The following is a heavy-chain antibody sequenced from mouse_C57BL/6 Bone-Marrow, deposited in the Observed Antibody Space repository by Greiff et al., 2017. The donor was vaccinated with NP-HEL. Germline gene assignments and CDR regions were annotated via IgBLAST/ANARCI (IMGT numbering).Heavy chain of an antibody. Sequence: VQLQQSGPELVKPGASVKISCKASGYTFTDYYMNWVKQSHGKSLEWIGDINPNNGGTSYNQKFKGKATLTVDKSSSTAYMELRSLTSEDSAVYYCAGSPRFAYWGQGTLVTVSA. CDR2: INPNNGGT. D-gene: IGHD1-1*01. CDR1: GYTFTDYY. J-gene: IGHJ3*01. V-gene: IGHV1-26*01. CDR3: AGSPRFAY.